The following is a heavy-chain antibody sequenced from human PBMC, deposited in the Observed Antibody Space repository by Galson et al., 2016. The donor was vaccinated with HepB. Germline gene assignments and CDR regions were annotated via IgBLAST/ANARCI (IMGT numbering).Heavy chain of an antibody. D-gene: IGHD5-12*01. V-gene: IGHV3-48*02. CDR3: ARDKYSGYDFGAYGMDV. J-gene: IGHJ6*02. CDR2: ISTSGSTI. CDR1: GFAFSSYS. Sequence: SLRLSCAASGFAFSSYSMNWVRQAPGKGLEWVSYISTSGSTIYYADSVKGRFTISRDNAKNSLYLQMNSLRDEDTAVYYCARDKYSGYDFGAYGMDVWGQGTTVTVSS.